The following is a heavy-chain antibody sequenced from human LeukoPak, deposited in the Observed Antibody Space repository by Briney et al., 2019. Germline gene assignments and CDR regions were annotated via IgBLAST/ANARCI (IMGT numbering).Heavy chain of an antibody. CDR3: ARSAAAGTGWFDP. J-gene: IGHJ5*02. V-gene: IGHV1-2*02. CDR2: INPNSGGT. D-gene: IGHD6-13*01. CDR1: GYSITELS. Sequence: ASVKVSCKVSGYSITELSTHWVRQAPGKGLEWMGWINPNSGGTNYAQKFQGRVTMTRDTSISTAYMEPSRLRSDDTAVYYCARSAAAGTGWFDPWGQGTLVTVSS.